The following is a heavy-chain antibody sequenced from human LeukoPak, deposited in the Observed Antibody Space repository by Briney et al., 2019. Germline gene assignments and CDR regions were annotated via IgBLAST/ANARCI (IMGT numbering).Heavy chain of an antibody. Sequence: GASVKVSCKASGYTFTGYYMHWVRQAPGQGLEWMGWINPNTGGTTYAQKFQGRVTMTRDTSISSAYMELSRLRSDDTAVYSCARGPPGGLRFLEWSSPLDYWGQGTLVTVSS. D-gene: IGHD3-3*01. CDR3: ARGPPGGLRFLEWSSPLDY. J-gene: IGHJ4*02. CDR1: GYTFTGYY. CDR2: INPNTGGT. V-gene: IGHV1-2*02.